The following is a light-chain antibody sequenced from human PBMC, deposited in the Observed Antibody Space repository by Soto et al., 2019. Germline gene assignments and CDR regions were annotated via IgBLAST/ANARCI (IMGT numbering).Light chain of an antibody. CDR3: QQYNNWPFP. Sequence: EIVMTQSPATLSVSPGERATLSCRASQSVSSNLAWYQQKPGQAPRLLIYGASTRATGIQARFSGSGSGTEFTLTISSLQSEDFAVYYCQQYNNWPFPFGPGTKVDIK. CDR2: GAS. CDR1: QSVSSN. V-gene: IGKV3-15*01. J-gene: IGKJ3*01.